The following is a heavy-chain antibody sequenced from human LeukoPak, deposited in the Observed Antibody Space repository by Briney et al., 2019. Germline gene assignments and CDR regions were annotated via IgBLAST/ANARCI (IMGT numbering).Heavy chain of an antibody. CDR1: GFTFSSYN. Sequence: GGSLRLSCAASGFTFSSYNMNWVRQAPGKGLEWVSFISSSSSYIYYVDSVKGRFTISRDNAKNSPYLQMSSLRAEDTAVYYCARAPGYRSFLDYWGQGTLVTVSS. CDR2: ISSSSSYI. J-gene: IGHJ4*02. CDR3: ARAPGYRSFLDY. D-gene: IGHD6-13*01. V-gene: IGHV3-21*01.